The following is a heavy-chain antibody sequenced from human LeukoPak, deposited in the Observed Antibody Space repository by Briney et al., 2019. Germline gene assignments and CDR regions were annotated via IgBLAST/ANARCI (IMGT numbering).Heavy chain of an antibody. V-gene: IGHV3-7*01. Sequence: GGSLRLSCAASGFTFSNVWMSWVRQAPGKGLEWVANIKQDGSEKYYVDSVKGRFTISRDNAKNSLYLQMNSLRAEDTAVYYCASDREYYYGSGSFDYWGQGTLVTVSS. CDR2: IKQDGSEK. J-gene: IGHJ4*02. CDR3: ASDREYYYGSGSFDY. CDR1: GFTFSNVW. D-gene: IGHD3-10*01.